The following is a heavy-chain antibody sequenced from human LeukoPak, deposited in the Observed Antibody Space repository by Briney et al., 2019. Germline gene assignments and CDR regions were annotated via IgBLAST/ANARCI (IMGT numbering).Heavy chain of an antibody. D-gene: IGHD6-6*01. Sequence: GGFLRLSGTASGFTFSSFAMNGVRKAPGRGLDWVSAISGSGESTYYADSVKGRFTISRENSKSTLYLQMNSLRAEDTALYYCAKARGYSSSSENNWFDPWGQGTLVTVSS. J-gene: IGHJ5*02. V-gene: IGHV3-23*01. CDR2: ISGSGEST. CDR1: GFTFSSFA. CDR3: AKARGYSSSSENNWFDP.